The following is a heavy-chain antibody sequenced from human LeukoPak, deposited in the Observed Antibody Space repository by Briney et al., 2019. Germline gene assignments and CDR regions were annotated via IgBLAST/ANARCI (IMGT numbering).Heavy chain of an antibody. V-gene: IGHV6-1*01. CDR1: GDSVSSNSAA. D-gene: IGHD3-10*01. Sequence: SQTLSLTCAISGDSVSSNSAAWNWIRQSPSRGLEWLVRTYYRSKWYNDYAVSVKSRITINPDTSKNQFSLQLNSVTPEDTAVYYCARAPGGLWFGESFFDYWGQGTLVTVSS. J-gene: IGHJ4*02. CDR2: TYYRSKWYN. CDR3: ARAPGGLWFGESFFDY.